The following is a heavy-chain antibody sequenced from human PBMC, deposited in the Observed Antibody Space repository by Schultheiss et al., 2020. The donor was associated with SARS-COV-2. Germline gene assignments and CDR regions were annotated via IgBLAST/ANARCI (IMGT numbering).Heavy chain of an antibody. CDR3: ARARAEQHLPFSWGPIPHPTTWFDP. D-gene: IGHD6-13*01. Sequence: AGSLRLSCAASGFTCSSCDMHWVRQAPGKGLEWVSGINSDGSASSYADSVQGRFTVSRDNAGNTLYLQMNNLRVEDTAIYYCARARAEQHLPFSWGPIPHPTTWFDPWGQGTLVTVSS. V-gene: IGHV3-74*01. CDR2: INSDGSAS. J-gene: IGHJ5*02. CDR1: GFTCSSCD.